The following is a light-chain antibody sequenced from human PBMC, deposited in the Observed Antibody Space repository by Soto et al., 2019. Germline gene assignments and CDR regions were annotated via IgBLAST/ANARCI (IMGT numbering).Light chain of an antibody. CDR1: SSDIGGYNF. V-gene: IGLV2-14*01. CDR3: SSFTISSTLV. J-gene: IGLJ2*01. Sequence: QSALTQPASVSGSRGQSITISCTGTSSDIGGYNFVSWYQQYPGNAPKLMIYDVINRPSGVSNRFSGSKSGNTASLTISGLQAEDEADYYCSSFTISSTLVFGGGTKLTVL. CDR2: DVI.